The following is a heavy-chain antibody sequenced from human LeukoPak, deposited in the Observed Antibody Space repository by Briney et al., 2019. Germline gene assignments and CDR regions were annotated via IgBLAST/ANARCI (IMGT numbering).Heavy chain of an antibody. Sequence: SETLSLTCTVSGGSISSSTYYWGWIRQPPGTGLEWIGSIYYSGLTYYNPSLESRVTISVDTSKNQFSLKLSSVTAADTAIYYCAKHYMGSSYNRGLDYWGQGTLVTVSS. CDR3: AKHYMGSSYNRGLDY. J-gene: IGHJ4*02. CDR2: IYYSGLT. V-gene: IGHV4-39*01. CDR1: GGSISSSTYY. D-gene: IGHD3-10*01.